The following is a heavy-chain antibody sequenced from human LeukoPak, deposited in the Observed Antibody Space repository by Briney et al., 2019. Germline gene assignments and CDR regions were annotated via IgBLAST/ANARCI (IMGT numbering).Heavy chain of an antibody. CDR2: ISSSGSTI. J-gene: IGHJ4*02. D-gene: IGHD6-13*01. CDR3: ARDFSAAAEGTFFDY. Sequence: GGSLRLSCAASGFTFSDYYMSWIRQAPGKGLEWVSYISSSGSTIYYADSVKGRFTISRDNAKNSLYLQMNSLRAEDTAVYYCARDFSAAAEGTFFDYWGQGTLVTVSS. CDR1: GFTFSDYY. V-gene: IGHV3-11*01.